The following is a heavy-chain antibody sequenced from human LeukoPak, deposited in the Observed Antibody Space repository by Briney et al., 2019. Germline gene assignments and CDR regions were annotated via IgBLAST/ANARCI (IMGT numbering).Heavy chain of an antibody. CDR3: ARVRYYYDSRGPYYYYYGMDV. V-gene: IGHV4-59*01. J-gene: IGHJ6*02. CDR2: IYYSGST. CDR1: GGSISGYY. Sequence: SETLSLTCTVSGGSISGYYWTWIRQPPGKGLEWIGYIYYSGSTNYNPSLKSRVTISVDTSKNQFSLKLSSVTAADTAVYYCARVRYYYDSRGPYYYYYGMDVWGQGTTVTVSS. D-gene: IGHD3-22*01.